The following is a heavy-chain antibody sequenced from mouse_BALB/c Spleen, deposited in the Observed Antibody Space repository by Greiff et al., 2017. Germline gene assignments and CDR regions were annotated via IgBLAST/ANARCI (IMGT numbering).Heavy chain of an antibody. V-gene: IGHV5-17*02. J-gene: IGHJ3*01. D-gene: IGHD1-2*01. Sequence: EVMLVESGGGLVQPGGSRKLSCAASGFTFSSFGMHWVRQAPEKGLEWVAYISSGSSTIYYADTVKGRFTISRDNPKNTLFLQMTSLRSEDTAMYYCARGGYGYGFAYWGQGTLVTVSA. CDR2: ISSGSSTI. CDR1: GFTFSSFG. CDR3: ARGGYGYGFAY.